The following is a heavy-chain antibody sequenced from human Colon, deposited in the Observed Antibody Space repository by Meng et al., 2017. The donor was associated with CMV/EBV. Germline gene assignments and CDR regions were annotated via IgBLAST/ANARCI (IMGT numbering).Heavy chain of an antibody. V-gene: IGHV3-7*04. CDR3: ARGADFDF. J-gene: IGHJ4*02. CDR2: IRQDGGEK. CDR1: GFIFSEYW. Sequence: GGSLRLSCAASGFIFSEYWMSWVRQAPGHGLEWVANIRQDGGEKYYADSLKGRFTVSRDNAKNSLFLQMNRLRAEDTAVYYCARGADFDFWGQGTLVTVSS.